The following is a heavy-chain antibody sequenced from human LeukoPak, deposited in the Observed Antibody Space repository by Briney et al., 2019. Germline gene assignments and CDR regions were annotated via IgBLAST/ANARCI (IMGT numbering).Heavy chain of an antibody. Sequence: ASVKVSCKASGYTFSGYYMHWVRQAPGQGLEWMGWINPKSGGTNEAQKFHDRVTMTRDTSIRTAYMEVSRLRSDDTAVYYCARVVVQYCSSTSCSPSNYYYYMDVWGKGTTVTISS. CDR2: INPKSGGT. CDR3: ARVVVQYCSSTSCSPSNYYYYMDV. J-gene: IGHJ6*03. CDR1: GYTFSGYY. D-gene: IGHD2-2*01. V-gene: IGHV1-2*02.